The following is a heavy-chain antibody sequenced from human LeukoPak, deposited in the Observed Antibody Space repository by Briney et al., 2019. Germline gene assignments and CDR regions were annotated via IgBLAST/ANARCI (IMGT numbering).Heavy chain of an antibody. CDR3: ARESITGTTFVDY. Sequence: GGSLRLSCAASGFTFSSYWMNWARQAPGKGLEWVSYISSSGSTIYYADSVKGRFTISRDNAKNSLYLQMNSLRAEDTAVYYCARESITGTTFVDYWGQGTLVTVSS. D-gene: IGHD1-14*01. V-gene: IGHV3-48*04. CDR2: ISSSGSTI. CDR1: GFTFSSYW. J-gene: IGHJ4*02.